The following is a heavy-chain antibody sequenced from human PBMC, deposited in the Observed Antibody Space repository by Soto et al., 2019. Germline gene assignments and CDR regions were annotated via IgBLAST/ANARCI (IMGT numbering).Heavy chain of an antibody. J-gene: IGHJ6*02. CDR2: ISAYNGNT. Sequence: ASVKVSCKASGYTFTSYGISWVRQAPGQGLEWMGWISAYNGNTNYAQKLQGRVTMTTDTSTSTAYMELRSLRSDDTAVYYCARDRPAEYYDFWSGYPPYGMDVCGQGTTVTVSS. D-gene: IGHD3-3*01. V-gene: IGHV1-18*01. CDR3: ARDRPAEYYDFWSGYPPYGMDV. CDR1: GYTFTSYG.